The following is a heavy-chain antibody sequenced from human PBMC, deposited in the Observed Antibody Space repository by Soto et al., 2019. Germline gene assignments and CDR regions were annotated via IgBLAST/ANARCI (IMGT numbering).Heavy chain of an antibody. CDR2: ITINGNT. CDR1: GAYINDFS. V-gene: IGHV4-4*07. Sequence: SETLSLTCRVSGAYINDFSWSWIRQPTGKGLEWIGRITINGNTQKNPSFKSRVTMSIDTSRNHFSLNLQSATAADTALYYCARETGENWTYEAHWGPGTLVTVSS. J-gene: IGHJ1*01. CDR3: ARETGENWTYEAH. D-gene: IGHD1-7*01.